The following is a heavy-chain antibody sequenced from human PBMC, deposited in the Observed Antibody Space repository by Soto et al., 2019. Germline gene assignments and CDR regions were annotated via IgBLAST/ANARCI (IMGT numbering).Heavy chain of an antibody. CDR3: ERQVQLAARRRDFDY. CDR1: GGSISSSSYY. D-gene: IGHD6-6*01. V-gene: IGHV4-39*01. Sequence: SETLSLTCTVSGGSISSSSYYWGWIRQPPGKGLEWIGSIYYSGSTYYNPSLKSRVTISVDTSKNQFSLKLSSVTAADTAVYYCERQVQLAARRRDFDYWGQANMVTVYS. J-gene: IGHJ4*02. CDR2: IYYSGST.